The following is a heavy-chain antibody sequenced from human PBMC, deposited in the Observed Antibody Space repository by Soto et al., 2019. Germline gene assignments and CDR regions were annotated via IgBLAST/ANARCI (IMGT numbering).Heavy chain of an antibody. Sequence: PGGSLRLSCAASGISISTNSMNWVRQAPGKGLEWVSSISSSSSHKQYADSVKGRFTISRDNAKNSLYLEMNSLRAEDTAVYYCVPDVVLIATTGYWGQGTLVTVSS. CDR2: ISSSSSHK. CDR3: VPDVVLIATTGY. J-gene: IGHJ4*02. CDR1: GISISTNS. D-gene: IGHD3-16*01. V-gene: IGHV3-21*01.